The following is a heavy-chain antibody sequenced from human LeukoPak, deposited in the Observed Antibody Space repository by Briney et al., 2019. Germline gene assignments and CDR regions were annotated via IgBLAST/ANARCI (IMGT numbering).Heavy chain of an antibody. D-gene: IGHD4-11*01. CDR1: GFPLSSYW. CDR3: WRDVSPTTAGAIFVY. Sequence: PGGSLRLSCAVSGFPLSSYWMSWVRQAPGKGLEWVANIKQDGSEQYYVDPVKGRYTISSDNAKNSLYLQMNSLRAHDPVVYCCWRDVSPTTAGAIFVYGVRGPLATVT. J-gene: IGHJ4*02. CDR2: IKQDGSEQ. V-gene: IGHV3-7*01.